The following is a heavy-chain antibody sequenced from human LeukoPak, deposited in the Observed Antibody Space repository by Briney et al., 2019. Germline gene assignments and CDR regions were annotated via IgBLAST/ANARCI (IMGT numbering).Heavy chain of an antibody. Sequence: SETLSLTCTVSGGSISSYYWSWIRQPPGKGLEWIWYIYYSGSTNYNPSLKSRVTISVDTSKNQFSLKLSSVTAADTAVYYCARGYSYGLDAFDIWGQGTMVTVSS. CDR2: IYYSGST. CDR3: ARGYSYGLDAFDI. J-gene: IGHJ3*02. V-gene: IGHV4-59*01. CDR1: GGSISSYY. D-gene: IGHD5-18*01.